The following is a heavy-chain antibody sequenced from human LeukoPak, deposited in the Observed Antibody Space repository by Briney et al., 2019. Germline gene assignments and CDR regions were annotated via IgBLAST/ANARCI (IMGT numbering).Heavy chain of an antibody. Sequence: VEVSCKGSGFPFSTYGFIWGGPGPGQRVGGVGGGIAFKGSTNYAQKLQGRVTMTTDTSTSTAYMELRSLRSDDTAVYYCARDIVVVVAHFSYYYYGMDVWGQGTTVTVSS. CDR3: ARDIVVVVAHFSYYYYGMDV. D-gene: IGHD2-15*01. CDR1: GFPFSTYG. J-gene: IGHJ6*02. CDR2: GIAFKGST. V-gene: IGHV1-18*01.